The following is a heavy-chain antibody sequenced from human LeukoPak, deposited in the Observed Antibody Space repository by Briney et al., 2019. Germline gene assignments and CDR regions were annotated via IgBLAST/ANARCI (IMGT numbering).Heavy chain of an antibody. CDR1: GGSFSGYY. V-gene: IGHV4-34*01. CDR2: IHHSGST. Sequence: ETLSLTCAVYGGSFSGYYWSWIRQPPGKGLECIGEIHHSGSTNYNPSLKSRVTLSVDTSKNQFSLKLSSVTTADTAVYYCARSRGWLQSHPLGYWGQGTLVTVSS. CDR3: ARSRGWLQSHPLGY. D-gene: IGHD5-24*01. J-gene: IGHJ4*02.